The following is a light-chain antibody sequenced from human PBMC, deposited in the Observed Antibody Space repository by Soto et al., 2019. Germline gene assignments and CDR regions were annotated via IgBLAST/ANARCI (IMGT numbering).Light chain of an antibody. CDR1: QSITTW. CDR3: QQYNDYWT. J-gene: IGKJ1*01. Sequence: IQMTQAPSTLSASVGDRVVITCRASQSITTWXAWYXQXPXXXPXXLIYDASSLESGVPSRFSGSGSGTEFTLTISSLQPDDFATYYCQQYNDYWTFGQGTKVDI. V-gene: IGKV1-5*01. CDR2: DAS.